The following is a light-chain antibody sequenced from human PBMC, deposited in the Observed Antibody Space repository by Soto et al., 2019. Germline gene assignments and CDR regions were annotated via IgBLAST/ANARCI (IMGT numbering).Light chain of an antibody. Sequence: EIVLTHSPATLSFSPWYRVTLSCSSSQGISINLAWYQHKPGQAPRLLIYGASNRATGIPDRFSGSGSGTDFTLTISRLEPEDFAVYYCQQYGSSGKFGQGTKVDIK. CDR1: QGISIN. CDR2: GAS. CDR3: QQYGSSGK. J-gene: IGKJ1*01. V-gene: IGKV3-20*01.